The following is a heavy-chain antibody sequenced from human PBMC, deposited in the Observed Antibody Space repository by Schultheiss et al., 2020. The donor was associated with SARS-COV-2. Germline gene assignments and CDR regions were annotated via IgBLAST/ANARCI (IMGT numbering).Heavy chain of an antibody. Sequence: SETLSLTCALSGGSISSTNWWSWVRQPPGKGLEWIGEIYHSGSTNYNPSLKSRVTISVDKSKNQFSLKLSSVTAADTAVYYCARDKHCSSTSCITGHYYYGMDVWGQGTTVTVSS. CDR3: ARDKHCSSTSCITGHYYYGMDV. D-gene: IGHD2-2*01. CDR1: GGSISSTNW. CDR2: IYHSGST. V-gene: IGHV4-4*02. J-gene: IGHJ6*02.